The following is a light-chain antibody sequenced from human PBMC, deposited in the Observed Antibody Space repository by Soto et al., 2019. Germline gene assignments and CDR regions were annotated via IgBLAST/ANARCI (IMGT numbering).Light chain of an antibody. CDR2: ATS. CDR1: QTVNSDY. CDR3: HQFGYSPRT. J-gene: IGKJ1*01. V-gene: IGKV3-20*01. Sequence: EIVLTQSASTLSWSPGERATLSCGASQTVNSDYLAWFQQRPGQAPRLLIFATSRRATDIPDRFSGSGYGTDFNLAIRRLEPEDFAVYYCHQFGYSPRTFGQGTKVDIK.